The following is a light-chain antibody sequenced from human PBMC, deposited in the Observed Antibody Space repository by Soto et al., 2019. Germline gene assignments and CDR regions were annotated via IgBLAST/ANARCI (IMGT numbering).Light chain of an antibody. CDR3: QSYAISLGANV. Sequence: QSVLTQPPSVSGAPGQRVTISCTGSSSNIGAGYDVHWYQQLPGTAPKLLIYGNSIRPSGVPDRFSGSKSGTSASLAITGLQAEYEPDYCGQSYAISLGANVYGTGTKPTAL. CDR1: SSNIGAGYD. V-gene: IGLV1-40*01. CDR2: GNS. J-gene: IGLJ1*01.